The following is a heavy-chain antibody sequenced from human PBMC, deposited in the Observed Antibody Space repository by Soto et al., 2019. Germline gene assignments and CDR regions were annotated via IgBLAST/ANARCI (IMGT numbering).Heavy chain of an antibody. Sequence: GSLRLSCAASGFTFSSYAMSWVRQAPGKGLVWVSAISGSGGSTYYADSVKGRFTISRDNSKNTLYLQMNSLRAEDTAVYYCATYLKQQLPPHYYYYGMDVWGQGTTVTVSS. D-gene: IGHD6-13*01. V-gene: IGHV3-23*01. CDR3: ATYLKQQLPPHYYYYGMDV. CDR2: ISGSGGST. J-gene: IGHJ6*02. CDR1: GFTFSSYA.